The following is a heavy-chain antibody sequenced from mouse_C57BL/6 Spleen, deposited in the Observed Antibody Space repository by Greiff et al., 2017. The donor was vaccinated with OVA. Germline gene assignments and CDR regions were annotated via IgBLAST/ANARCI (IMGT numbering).Heavy chain of an antibody. Sequence: QVQLQQPGAELVMPGASVKLSCKASGYTFTSYWMHWVKQRPGQGLEWIGEIDPSDSYTNYNQQFKGKSTLTVDKSSSTAYMQLSSLTSEDSAVYYCARVENGSPFFDYWGQGTTLTVSS. V-gene: IGHV1-69*01. CDR2: IDPSDSYT. CDR3: ARVENGSPFFDY. CDR1: GYTFTSYW. D-gene: IGHD1-1*01. J-gene: IGHJ2*01.